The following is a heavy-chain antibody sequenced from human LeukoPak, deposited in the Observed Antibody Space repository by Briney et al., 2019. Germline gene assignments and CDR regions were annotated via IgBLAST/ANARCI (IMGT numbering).Heavy chain of an antibody. Sequence: SETLSLTCTVSGGSISSYYWSWIRQPAGKGLEWIGRIYTSGSTNYNPSLKSRVTMSVDTSKNQFSLKLSSVTAADTAVYYCARDSRKDDLLFGESDHWYFDLWGRGTLVTVSS. J-gene: IGHJ2*01. CDR2: IYTSGST. CDR3: ARDSRKDDLLFGESDHWYFDL. CDR1: GGSISSYY. D-gene: IGHD3-10*01. V-gene: IGHV4-4*07.